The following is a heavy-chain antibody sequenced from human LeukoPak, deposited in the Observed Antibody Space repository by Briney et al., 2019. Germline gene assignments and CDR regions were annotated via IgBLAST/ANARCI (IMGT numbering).Heavy chain of an antibody. D-gene: IGHD3-22*01. CDR3: ARDQAPYYDRSGYHYSATAASFDN. CDR2: IYHSGST. V-gene: IGHV4-39*07. Sequence: SETLSLTCTVSSGSISSSSYYWGWLRQPPGKGLEWIGSIYHSGSTYYNPSLKSRVTISVDTSKNQFSLKLNSVTAADTALYYCARDQAPYYDRSGYHYSATAASFDNWGQGTMVTVSS. CDR1: SGSISSSSYY. J-gene: IGHJ3*02.